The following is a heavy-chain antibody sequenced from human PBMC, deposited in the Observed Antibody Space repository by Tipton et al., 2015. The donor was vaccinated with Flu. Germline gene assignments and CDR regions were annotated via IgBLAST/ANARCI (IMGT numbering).Heavy chain of an antibody. J-gene: IGHJ4*02. CDR1: GYSFATHW. D-gene: IGHD2-2*02. V-gene: IGHV5-51*01. Sequence: QSGAEVKRPGESLKISCKGSGYSFATHWIGWVRQRPEKGLEWMGIIYPGDSDTRYSPSFQGQVTISADKSISSAYLQWSSLKASDTATYYCARQDCSSGTCYIDYWGQGTLITVSS. CDR3: ARQDCSSGTCYIDY. CDR2: IYPGDSDT.